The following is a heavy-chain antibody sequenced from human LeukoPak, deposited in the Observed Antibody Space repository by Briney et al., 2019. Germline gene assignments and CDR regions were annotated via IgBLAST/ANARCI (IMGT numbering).Heavy chain of an antibody. V-gene: IGHV4-34*01. J-gene: IGHJ4*02. Sequence: PSETLSLTCAVYGGSFSGYYWSWIRQPPGKGLERIGEINHSGSTNYNPSLKSRVTISVDTSKNQFSLKLSSVTAADTAVYYCARAVYSSSWFPFDYWGQGTLVTVSS. CDR2: INHSGST. CDR3: ARAVYSSSWFPFDY. D-gene: IGHD6-13*01. CDR1: GGSFSGYY.